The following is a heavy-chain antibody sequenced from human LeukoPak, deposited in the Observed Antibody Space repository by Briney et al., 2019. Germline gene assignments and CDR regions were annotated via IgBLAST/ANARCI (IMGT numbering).Heavy chain of an antibody. CDR2: ISSNGGNT. J-gene: IGHJ4*02. CDR1: GFTFSSYA. Sequence: PGGSLRLSCSASGFTFSSYAMHWVRQAPGRGLEYVSAISSNGGNTYYADSVKGRFTISRDNSKNTLHLQMSSLRAEDTAVYYCVKDGYNYGLYYFDYWGQGTLVTVSS. CDR3: VKDGYNYGLYYFDY. V-gene: IGHV3-64D*09. D-gene: IGHD5-18*01.